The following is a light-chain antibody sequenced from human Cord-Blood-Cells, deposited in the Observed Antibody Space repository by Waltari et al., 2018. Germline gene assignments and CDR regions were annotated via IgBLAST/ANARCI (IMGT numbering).Light chain of an antibody. CDR2: DVR. V-gene: IGLV2-11*01. Sequence: QSALTQPRSVPRSPGQSATISCSGTSSDVGGYNSVCCYQQHPGKAPKLMIYDVRKRPSGVPDRFSGSKSGNTSSLTISGLQAEDEADYYCCSYAGSYTVVFGGGTKLTVL. J-gene: IGLJ2*01. CDR3: CSYAGSYTVV. CDR1: SSDVGGYNS.